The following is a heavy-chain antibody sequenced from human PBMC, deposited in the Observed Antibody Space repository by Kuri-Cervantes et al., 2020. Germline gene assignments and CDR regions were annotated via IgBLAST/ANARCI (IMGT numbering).Heavy chain of an antibody. CDR3: TTDLPRSAAYSHDY. D-gene: IGHD6-25*01. CDR2: IKSKTDGETT. J-gene: IGHJ4*02. CDR1: GGSISSYY. V-gene: IGHV3-15*01. Sequence: GGSLRLSCTVSGGSISSYYWSWVRQAPGKGSEWVGRIKSKTDGETTDYAAPVKGRFTISRDDSENTLYVQMNSLKIEDTAVYYCTTDLPRSAAYSHDYWGQGALVTVSS.